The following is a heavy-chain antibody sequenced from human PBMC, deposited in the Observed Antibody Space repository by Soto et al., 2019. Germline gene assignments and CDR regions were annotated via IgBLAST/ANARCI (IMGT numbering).Heavy chain of an antibody. Sequence: EVQLVESGGGLVQPGGSLKLSCVASGFTLSNHYMDWVRQAPGKGLEWVGRSRNQPNGYTTDYAASVKGRLTISRDDSKNSLYLEMNSLKTEDTALYYCVSVKHGDSFANWGQGTLVTVSA. J-gene: IGHJ4*02. CDR2: SRNQPNGYTT. V-gene: IGHV3-72*01. CDR1: GFTLSNHY. D-gene: IGHD4-17*01. CDR3: VSVKHGDSFAN.